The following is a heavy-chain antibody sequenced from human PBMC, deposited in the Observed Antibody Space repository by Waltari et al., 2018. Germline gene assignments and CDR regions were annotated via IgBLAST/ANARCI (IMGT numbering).Heavy chain of an antibody. J-gene: IGHJ6*03. CDR2: IYHSGST. CDR3: ARGVCSSTGCYVGEDYYYMDV. V-gene: IGHV4-30-2*01. Sequence: QLQLQESGSGLVKPSQTLSLTCAVSGGSISSGGYSWSWIRQPPGKGLEWIGYIYHSGSTYYNPSLKSRVTISVDRSKNQFSLKLSSVTAADTAVYYCARGVCSSTGCYVGEDYYYMDVWGKGTTVTVSS. D-gene: IGHD2-2*01. CDR1: GGSISSGGYS.